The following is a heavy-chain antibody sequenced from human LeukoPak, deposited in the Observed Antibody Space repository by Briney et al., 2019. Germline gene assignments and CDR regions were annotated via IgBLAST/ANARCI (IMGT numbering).Heavy chain of an antibody. Sequence: SVKVSYKASGGTFSSYAISWVRQAPGQGLEWMGGIIPIFGTANYAQKFQGRVTMTRNTSISTAYMELSSLRSEDTAVYYCARVTYYYDSSGYREVNYFDYWGQGTLVTVSS. CDR1: GGTFSSYA. CDR3: ARVTYYYDSSGYREVNYFDY. CDR2: IIPIFGTA. J-gene: IGHJ4*02. V-gene: IGHV1-69*05. D-gene: IGHD3-22*01.